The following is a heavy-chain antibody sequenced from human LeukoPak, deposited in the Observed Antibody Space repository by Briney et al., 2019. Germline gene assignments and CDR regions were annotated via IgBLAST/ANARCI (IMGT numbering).Heavy chain of an antibody. J-gene: IGHJ4*02. V-gene: IGHV4-30-2*01. CDR3: AWHYFDY. Sequence: PSETLSLTCTVSGGSISSGGYYWSWIRQPPGKGLEWIGYIYHSGSTYYNPSLKSRVTISINTSKNQFSLKLTSVTAADTAVYYCAWHYFDYWGQGTLVTVSS. D-gene: IGHD5-24*01. CDR2: IYHSGST. CDR1: GGSISSGGYY.